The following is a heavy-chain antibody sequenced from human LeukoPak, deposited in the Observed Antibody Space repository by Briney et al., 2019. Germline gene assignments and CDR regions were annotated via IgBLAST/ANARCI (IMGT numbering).Heavy chain of an antibody. CDR3: AKVQSYDNSGYYDY. V-gene: IGHV3-23*01. CDR1: GFIFSSYS. D-gene: IGHD3-22*01. J-gene: IGHJ4*02. Sequence: GGSLRLSCAASGFIFSSYSMSWVRQAPGKGLEWVSAISGRGGGTYYADSVKGRFTISRDNSKNTLYLQMNSLRAEDTAIFYCAKVQSYDNSGYYDYWGQGTLVTVSS. CDR2: ISGRGGGT.